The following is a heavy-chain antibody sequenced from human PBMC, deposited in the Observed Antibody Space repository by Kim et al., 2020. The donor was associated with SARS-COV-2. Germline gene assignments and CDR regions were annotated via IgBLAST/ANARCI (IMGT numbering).Heavy chain of an antibody. Sequence: ASVKVSCKASGYTFTSYTMHWVRQAPGQRLEWMGWINTGNGNTKYSQKFQGRVTITRDTSANTAYMELSSLRSEDTAVYYCAGYSSNWWVNWFDPWGQGTLVTVSS. CDR1: GYTFTSYT. V-gene: IGHV1-3*04. CDR3: AGYSSNWWVNWFDP. CDR2: INTGNGNT. J-gene: IGHJ5*02. D-gene: IGHD6-13*01.